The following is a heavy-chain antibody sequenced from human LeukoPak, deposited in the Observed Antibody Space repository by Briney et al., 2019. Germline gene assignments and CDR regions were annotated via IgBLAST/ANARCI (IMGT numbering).Heavy chain of an antibody. J-gene: IGHJ6*03. D-gene: IGHD4-17*01. Sequence: GGSLRPSCAASGFTFSSYAMSWVRQAPGKGLEWVSSLSGTGDSTYYADSLKGRFTISRDNSKNTLFLQMNSLRAEDTAVYYCAKYYGDYYYYYYMDVWGKGTTVTVSS. CDR1: GFTFSSYA. V-gene: IGHV3-23*01. CDR2: LSGTGDST. CDR3: AKYYGDYYYYYYMDV.